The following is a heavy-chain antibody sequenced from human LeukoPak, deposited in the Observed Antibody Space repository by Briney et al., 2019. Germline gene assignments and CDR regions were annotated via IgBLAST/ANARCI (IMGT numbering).Heavy chain of an antibody. CDR1: GFIFDDYA. CDR3: ARDRYYYDSSGYSEVDY. CDR2: ISYDGSNK. Sequence: PGRSLRLSCAASGFIFDDYAMHWVRQAPGKGLERVAVISYDGSNKYYADSVKGRFTISRDNSKNTLYLQMNSLRAEDTAVYYCARDRYYYDSSGYSEVDYWGQGTLVTVSS. D-gene: IGHD3-22*01. V-gene: IGHV3-30*04. J-gene: IGHJ4*02.